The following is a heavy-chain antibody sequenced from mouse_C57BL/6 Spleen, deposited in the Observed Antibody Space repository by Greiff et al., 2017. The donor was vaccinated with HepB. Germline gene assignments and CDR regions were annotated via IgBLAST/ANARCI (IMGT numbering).Heavy chain of an antibody. CDR2: INPGSGGT. D-gene: IGHD2-12*01. Sequence: QVQLQQSGAELVRPGTSVKVSCKASGYAFTNYLIEWVKQRPGQGLEWIGVINPGSGGTNYNEKFKGKATLTADKSSSTADMQLSSLTSEDSAVSFCARQGSYSWFAYWGQGTLVTVSA. J-gene: IGHJ3*01. CDR1: GYAFTNYL. V-gene: IGHV1-54*01. CDR3: ARQGSYSWFAY.